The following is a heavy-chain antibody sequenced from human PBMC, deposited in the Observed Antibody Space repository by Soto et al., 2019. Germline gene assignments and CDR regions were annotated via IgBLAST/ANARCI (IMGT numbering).Heavy chain of an antibody. V-gene: IGHV3-23*01. CDR2: ISGSGGST. J-gene: IGHJ4*02. CDR3: AKDGDIVRLVYAMADYFDY. Sequence: SLRLSCAASGFTFSSYAMSCVLQEQGKGLEWVSAISGSGGSTYYADSVKGRFTISRDNSKNTLYLQMNSLRAEDTAVYYCAKDGDIVRLVYAMADYFDYCGQGTLVTVPS. D-gene: IGHD2-8*01. CDR1: GFTFSSYA.